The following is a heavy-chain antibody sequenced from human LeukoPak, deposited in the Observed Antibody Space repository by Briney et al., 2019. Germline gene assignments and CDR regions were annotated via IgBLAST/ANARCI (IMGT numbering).Heavy chain of an antibody. J-gene: IGHJ6*03. CDR2: LWYDGSNE. CDR1: GFTFRGYG. V-gene: IGHV3-33*06. Sequence: GGSLRLSXVASGFTFRGYGMHWVRQAPGKGLEWLSLLWYDGSNEYYADSVKGRFTISRDNSKNTLYLQMNSLRAEDTAVYYCAKGMTTGPRSVYHYMDVWGKGTTVTVSS. CDR3: AKGMTTGPRSVYHYMDV. D-gene: IGHD4-17*01.